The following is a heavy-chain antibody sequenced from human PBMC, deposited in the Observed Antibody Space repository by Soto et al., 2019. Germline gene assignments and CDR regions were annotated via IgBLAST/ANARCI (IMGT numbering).Heavy chain of an antibody. CDR2: INSDGSST. Sequence: GGSLRLSCAASGFTFSSYWMHWVRQAPGKGLVWVSRINSDGSSTSYADSVKGRFTISRDNAKNTLYLQMNSLRAEDTAVYYCERVSMVAAAAGGDVRPNNYYYYGMDVWGQGTTVTVSS. J-gene: IGHJ6*02. D-gene: IGHD6-13*01. V-gene: IGHV3-74*01. CDR1: GFTFSSYW. CDR3: ERVSMVAAAAGGDVRPNNYYYYGMDV.